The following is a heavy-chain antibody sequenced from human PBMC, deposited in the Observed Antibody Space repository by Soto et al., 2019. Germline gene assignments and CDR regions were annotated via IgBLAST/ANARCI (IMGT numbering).Heavy chain of an antibody. V-gene: IGHV1-69*06. Sequence: QVQLVQSGAEVKKPGSSVKVSCKASGGTFSSYAISWVRQTPGQGLEWMGGIIPIFGRANYAQKFQGIVTITADKSPSTAYMELSSLRSEDTAVYYCARDLYYYDSSGPAFDYWGQGTLFTVSS. CDR1: GGTFSSYA. CDR2: IIPIFGRA. J-gene: IGHJ4*02. D-gene: IGHD3-22*01. CDR3: ARDLYYYDSSGPAFDY.